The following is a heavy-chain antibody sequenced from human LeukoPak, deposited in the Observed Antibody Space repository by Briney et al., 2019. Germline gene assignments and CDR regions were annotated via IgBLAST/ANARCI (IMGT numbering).Heavy chain of an antibody. CDR2: INTSGNT. D-gene: IGHD6-19*01. CDR3: ASPRSSSGWDVDFDY. CDR1: GGSISGKY. Sequence: TSETLSLTCIVSGGSISGKYWSWIRQPAGKGLEWIGRINTSGNTNYNPSLKSRVTMSADTSKNQFSLELTSVTAADTAVYYCASPRSSSGWDVDFDYWGQGTLVTVPS. J-gene: IGHJ4*02. V-gene: IGHV4-4*07.